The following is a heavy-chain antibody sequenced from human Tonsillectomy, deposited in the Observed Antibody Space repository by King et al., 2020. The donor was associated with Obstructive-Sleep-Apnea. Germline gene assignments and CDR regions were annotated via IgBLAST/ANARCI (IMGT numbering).Heavy chain of an antibody. Sequence: VQLVQSGAEVKKPGASVKVSCKASGYTFTNDGITWVRQAPGQGLEWMGWINDYNGNTNYAQKLQGRVTMTTDTSTSTAYMELRGLKSDDTAVYYCARVMLPAAISYWGQGTLVTVSS. D-gene: IGHD2-2*01. CDR2: INDYNGNT. V-gene: IGHV1-18*04. CDR1: GYTFTNDG. CDR3: ARVMLPAAISY. J-gene: IGHJ4*02.